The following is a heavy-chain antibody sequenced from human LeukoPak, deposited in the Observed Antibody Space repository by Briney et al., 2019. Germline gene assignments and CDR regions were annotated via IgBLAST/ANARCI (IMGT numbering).Heavy chain of an antibody. V-gene: IGHV4-4*02. CDR1: GDSISSGDW. CDR3: AKILDKGHFWFDA. J-gene: IGHJ5*02. D-gene: IGHD2/OR15-2a*01. Sequence: PSGTLSLTCAVSGDSISSGDWWTWIRQSPGKGLEWLGELFHTGRTNYNPSLKSRVTISVDTSKNHFSLRLTSVTAADTAVYYCAKILDKGHFWFDAWGQGILVTVSS. CDR2: LFHTGRT.